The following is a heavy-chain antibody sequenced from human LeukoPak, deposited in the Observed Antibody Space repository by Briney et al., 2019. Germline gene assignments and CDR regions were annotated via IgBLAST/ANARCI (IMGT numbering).Heavy chain of an antibody. D-gene: IGHD6-6*01. CDR2: ISASGSAT. J-gene: IGHJ4*02. V-gene: IGHV3-23*01. Sequence: GGSLRLSCAASGFIFSNYGMNWVRQAPGKGLEWVAAISASGSATSYADSVRGRFTISRDNSKNTLYLQVNSLRAEDTAVYYCAKWKYSNSGIDDYWGQGTLVTVSS. CDR3: AKWKYSNSGIDDY. CDR1: GFIFSNYG.